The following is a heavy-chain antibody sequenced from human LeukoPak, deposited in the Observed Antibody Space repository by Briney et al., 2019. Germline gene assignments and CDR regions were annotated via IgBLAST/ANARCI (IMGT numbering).Heavy chain of an antibody. J-gene: IGHJ5*02. CDR1: GFTFSSYE. CDR3: VRARGGDYVGH. D-gene: IGHD4-17*01. Sequence: PGGSLRLSCATSGFTFSSYEMNWVRQAPGKGLEWVSYISSSGSTMYYADSLKGRFTISRDNAKNSLYLQVNSLRAEDTAVYYCVRARGGDYVGHWGQGTLVTVSS. V-gene: IGHV3-48*03. CDR2: ISSSGSTM.